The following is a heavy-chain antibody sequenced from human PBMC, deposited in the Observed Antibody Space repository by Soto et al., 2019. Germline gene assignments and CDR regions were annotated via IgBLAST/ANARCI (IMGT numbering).Heavy chain of an antibody. CDR2: ISYDGSNK. D-gene: IGHD6-13*01. Sequence: QVQLVESGGGVVQPGRSLRLSCAASGFTFSSYAMHWVRQAPGKGLEWVAVISYDGSNKNYADSVKGRFTISRDNSKNTLYLQMNSLRAEDTAVYYCARVRCRYSSIDNWFDPWGQGTLVTVSS. CDR1: GFTFSSYA. V-gene: IGHV3-30-3*01. J-gene: IGHJ5*02. CDR3: ARVRCRYSSIDNWFDP.